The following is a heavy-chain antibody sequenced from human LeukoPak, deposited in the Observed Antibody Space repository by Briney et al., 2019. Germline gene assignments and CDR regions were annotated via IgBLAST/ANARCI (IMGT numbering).Heavy chain of an antibody. V-gene: IGHV4-59*08. CDR1: GGSISSYY. Sequence: PSETLSLTCIVSGGSISSYYWTWIRQPPGKGLEWIGYIYYNGSTNYNPSLKSRVTISVDTSKNQFSLKLSSVTAADTAVYYCARHDAHGDYAMSDYWGQGTLVTVSS. CDR3: ARHDAHGDYAMSDY. CDR2: IYYNGST. D-gene: IGHD4-17*01. J-gene: IGHJ4*02.